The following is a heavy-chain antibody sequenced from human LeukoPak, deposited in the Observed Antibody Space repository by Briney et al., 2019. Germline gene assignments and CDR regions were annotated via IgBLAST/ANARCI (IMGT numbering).Heavy chain of an antibody. J-gene: IGHJ5*02. CDR2: ITGRSSFI. Sequence: GGSLRLSCAASGFTFSTYSMNWVRQAPGKGLEWVSSITGRSSFIYYADSVKGRFTISRDNAKNSLHLQMNSLRAEDTAVYYCARNYDSSDCGYNWFDPWGQGTLVTVSS. V-gene: IGHV3-21*01. CDR3: ARNYDSSDCGYNWFDP. D-gene: IGHD3-22*01. CDR1: GFTFSTYS.